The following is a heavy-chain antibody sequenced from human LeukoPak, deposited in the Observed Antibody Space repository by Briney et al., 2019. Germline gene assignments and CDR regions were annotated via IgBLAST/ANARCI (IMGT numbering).Heavy chain of an antibody. D-gene: IGHD2-2*01. CDR2: ISAYNGNT. CDR3: ARDVGEYCSSTNCYASHY. CDR1: GYTFTSYG. J-gene: IGHJ4*02. Sequence: GASVKVSCKASGYTFTSYGISWVRQAPGRGLEWMGWISAYNGNTNYAQNFQGRVTMTRDTPISTAYMELSRLRSDDTAVYYCARDVGEYCSSTNCYASHYWGQGTLVTVSS. V-gene: IGHV1-18*01.